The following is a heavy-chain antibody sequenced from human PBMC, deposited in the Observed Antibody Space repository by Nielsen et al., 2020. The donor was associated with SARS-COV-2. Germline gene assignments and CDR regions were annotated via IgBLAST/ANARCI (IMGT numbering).Heavy chain of an antibody. CDR3: ARAMITGRIFGVVGAFDI. Sequence: SETLSLTFAVSGGSFTDSYWTWIRQPPGKGLDWIGDINHSGSANYNPSLKSRLTISVDTSKNQFSLKLSSVTAADTAVYYCARAMITGRIFGVVGAFDIWGQGTMVTVSS. D-gene: IGHD3-3*01. V-gene: IGHV4-34*01. CDR1: GGSFTDSY. J-gene: IGHJ3*02. CDR2: INHSGSA.